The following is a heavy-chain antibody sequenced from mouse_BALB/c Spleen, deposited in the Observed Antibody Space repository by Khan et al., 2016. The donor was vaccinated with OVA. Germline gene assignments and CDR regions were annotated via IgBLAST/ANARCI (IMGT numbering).Heavy chain of an antibody. D-gene: IGHD1-2*01. J-gene: IGHJ3*01. Sequence: IQLVQSGPEVVKPGASVKISCKASGYTFTDYNMDWVKQRHGESLEWIGYYFPNSGGSGYNQKFKTKATLTVDISSSTAYMDLRSLTSEDSAVYYCVRSGYGSFAFWGQGTLVTVSA. CDR2: YFPNSGGS. CDR3: VRSGYGSFAF. V-gene: IGHV1S29*02. CDR1: GYTFTDYN.